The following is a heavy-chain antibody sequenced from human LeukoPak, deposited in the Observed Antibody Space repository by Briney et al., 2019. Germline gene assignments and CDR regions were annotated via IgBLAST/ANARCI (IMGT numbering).Heavy chain of an antibody. CDR2: IIPIFGTA. V-gene: IGHV1-69*05. D-gene: IGHD3-22*01. CDR3: ARDAYYYDSSGYYTGLPSDY. Sequence: SVKVSCKASGGTFSSYAISWVRQAPGQGLEWMGGIIPIFGTANYAQKFQGRATITTDESTSTAYMELSSLRSEDTAVYYCARDAYYYDSSGYYTGLPSDYWRQGTLVTVSS. CDR1: GGTFSSYA. J-gene: IGHJ4*02.